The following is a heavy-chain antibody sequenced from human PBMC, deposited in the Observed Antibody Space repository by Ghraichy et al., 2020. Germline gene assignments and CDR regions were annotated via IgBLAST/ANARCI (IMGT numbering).Heavy chain of an antibody. J-gene: IGHJ6*02. D-gene: IGHD2-2*01. CDR2: ISSSSSYI. Sequence: GGSLRLSCAASGFTFSSYSMNWVRQAPGKGLEWVSSISSSSSYIYYADSVKGRFTISRDNAKNSLYLQMNSLRAEDTAVYYCARDLVDCSSTSCYEGKHYYYYGMDVWGQGTTVTVSS. V-gene: IGHV3-21*01. CDR1: GFTFSSYS. CDR3: ARDLVDCSSTSCYEGKHYYYYGMDV.